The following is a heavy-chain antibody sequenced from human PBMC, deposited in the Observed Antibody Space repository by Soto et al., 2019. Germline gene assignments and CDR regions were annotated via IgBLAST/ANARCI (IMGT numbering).Heavy chain of an antibody. D-gene: IGHD3-3*01. Sequence: ASVKVSCKASGYTFTSYGISWVRQAPGQGLEWMGWISAYNGNTNYAQKLQGRVTMTTDTSTSTAYMELRSLRSDDTAVYYCARCYDFWSGYYEVYNWFDPWGQGTLVTVSS. CDR1: GYTFTSYG. J-gene: IGHJ5*02. V-gene: IGHV1-18*04. CDR3: ARCYDFWSGYYEVYNWFDP. CDR2: ISAYNGNT.